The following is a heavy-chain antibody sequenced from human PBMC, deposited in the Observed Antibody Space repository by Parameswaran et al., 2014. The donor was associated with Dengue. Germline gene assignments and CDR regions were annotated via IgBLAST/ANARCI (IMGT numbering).Heavy chain of an antibody. D-gene: IGHD5-18*01. J-gene: IGHJ4*02. CDR2: ISGNGDFT. Sequence: RWIRQPPGKGLEWVSSISGNGDFTYYADSVKGRFTISRDNSKNTLYLQMNSQRAEDTAMYYCAKFAHISGYWVLPLYYFDYWGQGTLVTVSS. CDR3: AKFAHISGYWVLPLYYFDY. V-gene: IGHV3-23*01.